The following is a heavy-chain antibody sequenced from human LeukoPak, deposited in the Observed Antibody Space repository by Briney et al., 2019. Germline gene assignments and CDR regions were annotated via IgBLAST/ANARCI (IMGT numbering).Heavy chain of an antibody. J-gene: IGHJ3*02. CDR3: ARQGRSSEAFDI. D-gene: IGHD2-15*01. V-gene: IGHV4-59*08. CDR2: IYYSGST. CDR1: GGSISSYY. Sequence: PSETLSLTCTVSGGSISSYYWSWIRQPPGKGLEWIGYIYYSGSTNYNPSLKSRVTISVDTSKNQFSLKLSSVTAADTAVYYCARQGRSSEAFDIWGQGTMVTVSS.